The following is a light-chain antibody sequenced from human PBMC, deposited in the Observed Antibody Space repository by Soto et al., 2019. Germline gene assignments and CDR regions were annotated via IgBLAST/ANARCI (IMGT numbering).Light chain of an antibody. Sequence: QSALTQPASMSGSPGQSITISCTGSTSDVGAYNYVSWYKHHPGQAPQLMIYEVSNRPSGVSKRFSGSKSGNTASLTISGLQADDEGDYYCSSKTSSSSPFVFGTGTKLTVL. J-gene: IGLJ1*01. CDR3: SSKTSSSSPFV. V-gene: IGLV2-14*01. CDR1: TSDVGAYNY. CDR2: EVS.